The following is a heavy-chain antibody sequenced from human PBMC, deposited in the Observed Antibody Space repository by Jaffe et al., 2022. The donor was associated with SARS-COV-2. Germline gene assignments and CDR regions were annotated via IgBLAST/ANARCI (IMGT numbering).Heavy chain of an antibody. CDR3: ARVVGLWVTRDAFDI. J-gene: IGHJ3*02. Sequence: QVQLQESGPGLVKPSETLSLTCTVSGGSISSYYWSWIRQPPGKGLEWIGYIYYSGSTNYNPSLKSRVTISVDTSKNQFSLKLSSVTAADTAVYYCARVVGLWVTRDAFDIWGQGTMVTVSS. D-gene: IGHD4-17*01. V-gene: IGHV4-59*01. CDR2: IYYSGST. CDR1: GGSISSYY.